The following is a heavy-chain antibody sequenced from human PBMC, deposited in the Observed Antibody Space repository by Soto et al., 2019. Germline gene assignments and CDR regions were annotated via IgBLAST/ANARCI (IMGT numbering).Heavy chain of an antibody. CDR2: ISYDGTNK. Sequence: QVQLVESGGGVVQPGRSLRLSCAASGFTFRSYAMDWVRQAPGKGLEWVAVISYDGTNKYYADSVKGRFTISRDNSKNTLSLQMNSLRPEDTAGYYCARVDSNSWSDFWGQGTLVTVSS. CDR3: ARVDSNSWSDF. J-gene: IGHJ4*02. V-gene: IGHV3-30*01. CDR1: GFTFRSYA. D-gene: IGHD6-13*01.